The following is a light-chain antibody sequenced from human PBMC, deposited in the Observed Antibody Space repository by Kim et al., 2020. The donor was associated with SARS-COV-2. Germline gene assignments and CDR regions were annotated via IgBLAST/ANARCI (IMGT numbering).Light chain of an antibody. J-gene: IGLJ2*01. CDR2: YDS. Sequence: SYELTQPPSVSVAPGKTARITCGGNNIGSKSVHWYQQKPGQAPVLVIYYDSDRPSGIPERFSGSNSGNTATLTISRVEAGDEAAYYCQVWDSSSVVFGGG. CDR1: NIGSKS. CDR3: QVWDSSSVV. V-gene: IGLV3-21*04.